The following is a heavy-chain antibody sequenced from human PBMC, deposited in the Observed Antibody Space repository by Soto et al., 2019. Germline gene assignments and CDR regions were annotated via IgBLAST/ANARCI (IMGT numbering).Heavy chain of an antibody. CDR1: GGTFSSYA. J-gene: IGHJ6*02. CDR3: ARHPGGRGYYYGMDV. D-gene: IGHD2-15*01. V-gene: IGHV1-69*12. CDR2: IIPIFGTA. Sequence: QVQLVQSGAEVKKPGSSVKVSCKASGGTFSSYAISWVRQAPGQGLEWMGGIIPIFGTANYAQKFQGRVTITAAESTSTAYMELGSLRSEETAVYYCARHPGGRGYYYGMDVWGQGTTVTVSS.